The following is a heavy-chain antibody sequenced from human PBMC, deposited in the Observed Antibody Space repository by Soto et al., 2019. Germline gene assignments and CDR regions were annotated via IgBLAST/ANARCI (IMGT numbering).Heavy chain of an antibody. CDR1: GYTFTSYA. V-gene: IGHV1-3*01. CDR3: ARDYYDILTGYYSDAFDI. J-gene: IGHJ3*02. Sequence: QVQLVQSGAEVKKPGASVKVSCKASGYTFTSYAMHWVRQAPGQRLEWMGWINAGNGNTKYSQKFQGRVTITRDTSASTAYMELSSLRSEDTAVYYCARDYYDILTGYYSDAFDIWGQVTMVTVSS. CDR2: INAGNGNT. D-gene: IGHD3-9*01.